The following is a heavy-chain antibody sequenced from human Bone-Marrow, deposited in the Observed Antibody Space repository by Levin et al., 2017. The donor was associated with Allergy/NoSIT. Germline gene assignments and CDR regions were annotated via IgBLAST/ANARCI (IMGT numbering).Heavy chain of an antibody. Sequence: LSLTCAGSGFSFTNAWMNWVRQAPGKGLEWVGRVKSKGDGGATDYAVPVKGRFTISRDDSNSTLFLHMSGLKPEDTAVYYCTTGAVAAAAPTGYSYYFGMDVWGQGTTVTVS. V-gene: IGHV3-15*07. J-gene: IGHJ6*02. CDR2: VKSKGDGGAT. CDR1: GFSFTNAW. D-gene: IGHD2-2*01. CDR3: TTGAVAAAAPTGYSYYFGMDV.